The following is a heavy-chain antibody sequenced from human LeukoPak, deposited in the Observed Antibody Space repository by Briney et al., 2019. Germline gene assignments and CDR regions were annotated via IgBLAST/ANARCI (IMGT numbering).Heavy chain of an antibody. V-gene: IGHV3-11*04. CDR1: GFTFSDYY. CDR2: ISSSGSTI. D-gene: IGHD2-2*01. Sequence: GGSLRLSCAASGFTFSDYYMSWIRQAPGKGLEWVSYISSSGSTIYYADSVKGRFTISRDNAKNSLYLQMNSLRAEDTAVYYCAREGYCSSTSCYFGDAFDIWGQGTMVTVSS. CDR3: AREGYCSSTSCYFGDAFDI. J-gene: IGHJ3*02.